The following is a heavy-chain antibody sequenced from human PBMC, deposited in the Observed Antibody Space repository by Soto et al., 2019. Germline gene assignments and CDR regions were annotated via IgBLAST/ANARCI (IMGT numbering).Heavy chain of an antibody. D-gene: IGHD2-15*01. CDR2: ITTSSSYR. J-gene: IGHJ4*02. CDR3: ARDLGVALATLTLDY. V-gene: IGHV3-21*01. CDR1: GFTFSTYS. Sequence: GGSLRLSCAASGFTFSTYSMGWVRQAPGKGLEWVSDITTSSSYRFYADSVKGRFTISRDDAKNSLYLQMNSLRAEDTGVYYCARDLGVALATLTLDYWGQGTLVTVSS.